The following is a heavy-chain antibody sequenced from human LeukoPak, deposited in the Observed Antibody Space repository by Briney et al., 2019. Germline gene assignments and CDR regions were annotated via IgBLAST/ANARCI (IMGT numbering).Heavy chain of an antibody. CDR2: SSGSGGST. V-gene: IGHV3-23*01. CDR3: ANLGKMTTVTTIGFFFGY. Sequence: PGGSLRLSCAASGFTFSSYAMSWVRQAPGKGLEWVSASSGSGGSTYYADSVKGRFTISRDNSKNTLYLQMNSLRAEDTAVYYCANLGKMTTVTTIGFFFGYWGQGTLVTVSS. CDR1: GFTFSSYA. J-gene: IGHJ4*02. D-gene: IGHD4-17*01.